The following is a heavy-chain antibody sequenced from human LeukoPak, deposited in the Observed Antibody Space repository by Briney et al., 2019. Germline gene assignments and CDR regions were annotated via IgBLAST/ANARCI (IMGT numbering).Heavy chain of an antibody. V-gene: IGHV4-59*01. J-gene: IGHJ4*02. CDR2: VFYSGPT. CDR3: ARGGYSYGYGDY. CDR1: GDSIDSYY. D-gene: IGHD5-18*01. Sequence: LETLSLTCTVSGDSIDSYYWSWIRQPPGEGLQWIGYVFYSGPTNYDASLKSRVAISVDTSKNQFSLKLSSVTAADTAVYYCARGGYSYGYGDYWGQGTLVTISS.